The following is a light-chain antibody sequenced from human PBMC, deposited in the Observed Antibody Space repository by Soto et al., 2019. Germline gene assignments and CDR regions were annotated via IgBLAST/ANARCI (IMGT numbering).Light chain of an antibody. V-gene: IGKV1-5*03. J-gene: IGKJ1*01. CDR2: ETS. Sequence: DIQMTQSPSTLSASVGDRVTITCRASQSIDSWLAWYQQKPGKAPKLLIYETSILYTEVPSRFSGSGSGTDFTLTISSLQPDDIGTYYCQQYSTFWTFGQGTKVDIK. CDR3: QQYSTFWT. CDR1: QSIDSW.